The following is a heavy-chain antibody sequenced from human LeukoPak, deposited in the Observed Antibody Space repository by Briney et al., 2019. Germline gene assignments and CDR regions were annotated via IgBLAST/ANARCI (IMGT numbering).Heavy chain of an antibody. D-gene: IGHD3-16*01. V-gene: IGHV1-69*06. CDR3: ARRDRYDYVWGSYRLGAFDI. CDR2: IIPIFGTA. Sequence: SVKVSCKASGGTFSSYAISWVRQAPGQGLEWMGGIIPIFGTASYAQKFQGRVTITADKSTSTVYMERSSLRSEDTAVYYCARRDRYDYVWGSYRLGAFDIWGQGTMVTVSS. J-gene: IGHJ3*02. CDR1: GGTFSSYA.